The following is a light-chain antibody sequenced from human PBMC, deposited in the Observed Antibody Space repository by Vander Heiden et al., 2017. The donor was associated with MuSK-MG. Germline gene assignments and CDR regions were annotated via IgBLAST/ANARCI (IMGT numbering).Light chain of an antibody. J-gene: IGLJ3*02. V-gene: IGLV2-14*03. CDR2: DIS. CDR1: SSDVGAYNY. Sequence: QSALTQPASVSGSPGQSITISCTGTSSDVGAYNYVSWYQQHPGKVPKLMIYDISNRPSGVSDRFSGSKSGNTASLTISGLQAEDEADYYCSSYTRSNILVFGGGTKVTVL. CDR3: SSYTRSNILV.